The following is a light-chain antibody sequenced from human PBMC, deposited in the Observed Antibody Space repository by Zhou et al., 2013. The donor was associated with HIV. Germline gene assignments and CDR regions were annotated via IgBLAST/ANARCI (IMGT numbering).Light chain of an antibody. CDR3: QQFDSYPIT. CDR1: QGISSA. V-gene: IGKV1-13*02. Sequence: IHLTQSPSSLSPSVGDRVTITCRASQGISSALAWYQQKPEKPPKLLIYDASSLKSGVPSRFSGSGSGTDFTLTISSLQPEDFATYYCQQFDSYPITFGQGHDWRLN. CDR2: DAS. J-gene: IGKJ5*01.